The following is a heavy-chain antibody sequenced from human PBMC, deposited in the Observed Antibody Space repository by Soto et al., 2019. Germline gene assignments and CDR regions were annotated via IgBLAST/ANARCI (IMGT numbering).Heavy chain of an antibody. CDR3: AREDRYCSSTSCRYYYGMDV. D-gene: IGHD2-2*01. V-gene: IGHV1-69*02. J-gene: IGHJ6*02. Sequence: QVQLVQSGAEVKKPGSSVKVSCKASGGTFSSYTISWVRQAPGQGLEWMGRIIPILGIANYAQKFQGRVMITADKATSTASMERSSRRSEDTAVYYCAREDRYCSSTSCRYYYGMDVWGQGTTVTVSS. CDR1: GGTFSSYT. CDR2: IIPILGIA.